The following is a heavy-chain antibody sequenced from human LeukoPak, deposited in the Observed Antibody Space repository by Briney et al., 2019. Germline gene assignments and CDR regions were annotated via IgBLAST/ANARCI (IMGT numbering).Heavy chain of an antibody. CDR2: MNPNSGNT. CDR3: ARVNCSGGSCYSDFDY. J-gene: IGHJ4*02. Sequence: APVKVSCKASGYTFTSYDINWVRQATGQGLEWMGWMNPNSGNTGYAQKFQGRVTMTRNTSISTVYMELSSLRSEDTAVYFCARVNCSGGSCYSDFDYWGQGTLVTVSS. D-gene: IGHD2-15*01. CDR1: GYTFTSYD. V-gene: IGHV1-8*02.